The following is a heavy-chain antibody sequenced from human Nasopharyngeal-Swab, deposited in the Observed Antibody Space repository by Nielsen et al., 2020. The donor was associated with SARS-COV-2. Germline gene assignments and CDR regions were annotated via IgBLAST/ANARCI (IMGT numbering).Heavy chain of an antibody. Sequence: SETLSLTCAVSGVFISRGGAYWSWLRQPPGKGLEWIGYIYYSGDTHYNPALQSRVSISADTSCNQFSLKLTYVTAADPTVYYCARTLYDIVTDQYEGYDTWGPGILVTVSS. D-gene: IGHD3-9*01. V-gene: IGHV4-30-4*08. CDR1: GVFISRGGAY. CDR3: ARTLYDIVTDQYEGYDT. J-gene: IGHJ5*02. CDR2: IYYSGDT.